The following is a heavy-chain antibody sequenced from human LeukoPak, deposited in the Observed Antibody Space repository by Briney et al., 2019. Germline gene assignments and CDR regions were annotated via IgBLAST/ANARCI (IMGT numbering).Heavy chain of an antibody. CDR2: IYSSGST. D-gene: IGHD3-3*01. CDR3: ARRKTLFWYFDY. V-gene: IGHV4-38-2*01. CDR1: GYSISSGYS. J-gene: IGHJ4*02. Sequence: PSETLSLTCAVSGYSISSGYSWDWIRQSPGKGLEWIGNIYSSGSTHYNPSLKSRVTISVDMSKNQFSLSLNSVTAADTAVYYCARRKTLFWYFDYWGQGTLVTVSS.